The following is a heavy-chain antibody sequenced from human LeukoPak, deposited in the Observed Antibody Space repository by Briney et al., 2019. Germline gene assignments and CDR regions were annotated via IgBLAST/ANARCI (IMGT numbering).Heavy chain of an antibody. V-gene: IGHV3-74*01. J-gene: IGHJ4*02. CDR1: GFAFSNYW. Sequence: GGSLRLSCAASGFAFSNYWMHWVRQAPGKGLVWVSRIYTDGSSTNYADSVKGRFTISRDNAKNTLFLQMNSLRAEETAVYYCARGASNRFDYWGQGTLVTVSS. D-gene: IGHD1-14*01. CDR2: IYTDGSST. CDR3: ARGASNRFDY.